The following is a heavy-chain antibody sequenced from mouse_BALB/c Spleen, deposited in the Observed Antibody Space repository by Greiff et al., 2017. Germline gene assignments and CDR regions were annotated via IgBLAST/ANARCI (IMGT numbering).Heavy chain of an antibody. CDR3: ARELGRGYVDV. V-gene: IGHV1S137*01. Sequence: QVQLKQSGAELVRPGVSVKISCKGSGYTFTDYAMHWVKQSHAKSLEWIGVISTYYGDASYNQKFKGKATMTVYKSSSTAYMELARLTSEDSAIYYCARELGRGYVDVWGAGTTVTVSS. CDR1: GYTFTDYA. J-gene: IGHJ1*01. CDR2: ISTYYGDA. D-gene: IGHD4-1*01.